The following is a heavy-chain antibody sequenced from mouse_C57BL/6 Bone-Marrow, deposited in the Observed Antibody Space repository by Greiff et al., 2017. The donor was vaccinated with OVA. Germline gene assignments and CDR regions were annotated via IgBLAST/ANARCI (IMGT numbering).Heavy chain of an antibody. CDR2: ISYSGST. D-gene: IGHD2-1*01. Sequence: DVKLQESGPGMVKPSQSLSLTCTVTGYSITSGYDWHWIRPFPGNKQEWMGYISYSGSTNYNPSLKSRISITHDTSKNHFFLKLKSVTTEDTATYYCARKLLFYYFDYWGQGTTLTVSS. CDR3: ARKLLFYYFDY. CDR1: GYSITSGYD. V-gene: IGHV3-1*01. J-gene: IGHJ2*01.